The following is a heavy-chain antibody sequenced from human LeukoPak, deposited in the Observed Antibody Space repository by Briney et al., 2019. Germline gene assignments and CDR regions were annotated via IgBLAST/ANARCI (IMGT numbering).Heavy chain of an antibody. CDR3: AKRGGWYDSSAYYLVHAFDI. CDR1: GFTFSSYA. J-gene: IGHJ3*02. V-gene: IGHV3-23*01. Sequence: GGSLRLSRVASGFTFSSYAMSWVRQAPGKGLEWVSAISGSGGSTYYADSVKGRFTISRDNSKNTLYLQMNSLRAEDTAVYYCAKRGGWYDSSAYYLVHAFDIWGQGTMVTVSS. D-gene: IGHD3-22*01. CDR2: ISGSGGST.